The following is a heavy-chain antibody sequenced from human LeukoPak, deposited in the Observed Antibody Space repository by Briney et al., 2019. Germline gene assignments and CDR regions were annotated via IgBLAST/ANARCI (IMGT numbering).Heavy chain of an antibody. CDR3: ARGGYYYDSSGYYDWFDP. J-gene: IGHJ5*02. D-gene: IGHD3-22*01. CDR1: GYTFTSYG. CDR2: ISAYNGDT. Sequence: GASVKVSCKASGYTFTSYGISWVRQAPGQGLEWMGWISAYNGDTNYAQKLQGRVTMTTDTSTSTAYMELRSLRSDDTAVYYCARGGYYYDSSGYYDWFDPWGQGTLVTVSS. V-gene: IGHV1-18*01.